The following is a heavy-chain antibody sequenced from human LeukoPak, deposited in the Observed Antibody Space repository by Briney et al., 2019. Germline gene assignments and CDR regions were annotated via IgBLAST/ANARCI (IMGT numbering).Heavy chain of an antibody. D-gene: IGHD6-19*01. CDR2: ITYDGSEI. CDR1: GFSFTNAG. CDR3: VKVLSSGWYRVADY. V-gene: IGHV3-30*18. Sequence: GGSLRLSCASSGFSFTNAGMHWVRQAPGKGLEWVAVITYDGSEIHYGDSVRGRFTISRDISKNTLHLQMNSLRLEDTALYYCVKVLSSGWYRVADYWGQGTLVTVSS. J-gene: IGHJ4*02.